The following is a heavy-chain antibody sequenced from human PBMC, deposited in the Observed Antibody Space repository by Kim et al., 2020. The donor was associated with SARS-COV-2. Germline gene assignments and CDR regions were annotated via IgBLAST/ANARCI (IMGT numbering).Heavy chain of an antibody. J-gene: IGHJ4*01. Sequence: GGSLRLSCAASGFTFRNFWMSWVRQAPGKGLEWVASIKHDGSQKNYMDSVKGRFTISRDNAKNSLYLQMDSLRAEDMAMYYCATSYSDYEDYWGQGTLVTVSS. D-gene: IGHD4-17*01. CDR3: ATSYSDYEDY. CDR2: IKHDGSQK. V-gene: IGHV3-7*01. CDR1: GFTFRNFW.